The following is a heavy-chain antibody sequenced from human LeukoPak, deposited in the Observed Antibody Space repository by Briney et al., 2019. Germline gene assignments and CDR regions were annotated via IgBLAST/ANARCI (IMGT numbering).Heavy chain of an antibody. CDR3: ARGGDYVAFDI. D-gene: IGHD4-17*01. CDR1: GYSISSSNW. CDR2: IYHSGST. V-gene: IGHV4-4*02. J-gene: IGHJ3*02. Sequence: SETLSLTCAVSGYSISSSNWWSWVRQPPGKGLEWIGEIYHSGSTNYNPSLKSRVTISVDKPKNQFSLKLNSVTAADTAVYYFARGGDYVAFDIWGQGTMVTVSS.